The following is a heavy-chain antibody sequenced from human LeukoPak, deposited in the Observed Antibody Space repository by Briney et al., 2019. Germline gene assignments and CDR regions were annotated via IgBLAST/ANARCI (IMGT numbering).Heavy chain of an antibody. CDR1: GFTFNTYW. CDR3: ARDTYVVVLGYYMDV. D-gene: IGHD2-8*02. J-gene: IGHJ6*03. V-gene: IGHV3-7*01. CDR2: INEDGGEK. Sequence: PGGSLRLSCAASGFTFNTYWMSWVRQAPGKGLEWVANINEDGGEKYYVDSVKGRIIISRDNARNSLYLQMNSPRAEDTAVYYCARDTYVVVLGYYMDVWGKGTTVTVSS.